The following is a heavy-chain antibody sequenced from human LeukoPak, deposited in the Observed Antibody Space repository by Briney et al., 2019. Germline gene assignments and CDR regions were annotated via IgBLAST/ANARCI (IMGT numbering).Heavy chain of an antibody. CDR1: GFSFSSYS. J-gene: IGHJ3*02. CDR2: ISTASSYI. V-gene: IGHV3-21*01. D-gene: IGHD1-1*01. Sequence: KTGGSLRLSCAASGFSFSSYSINWVPQAPGKGLEWVSSISTASSYIYYADSVKGRFTISRDYSKNSLYLQMNSLRVEDTSVYYCATLTRFFNWNAVGEAFDIWGQGTMVTVSS. CDR3: ATLTRFFNWNAVGEAFDI.